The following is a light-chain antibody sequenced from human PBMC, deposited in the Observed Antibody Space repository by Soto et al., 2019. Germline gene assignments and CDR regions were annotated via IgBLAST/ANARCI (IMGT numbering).Light chain of an antibody. V-gene: IGLV2-14*01. Sequence: QSVLTQPASVSGSPGQSITISCTGTSSDVGGYNYVSWYQQHQGKAPKLMIYEVSNRPSGVSNRFSGSKSGNTASLTISGLQAEDEADYYYSSYTSSSTWVFGGGTKLTVL. CDR2: EVS. CDR3: SSYTSSSTWV. J-gene: IGLJ3*02. CDR1: SSDVGGYNY.